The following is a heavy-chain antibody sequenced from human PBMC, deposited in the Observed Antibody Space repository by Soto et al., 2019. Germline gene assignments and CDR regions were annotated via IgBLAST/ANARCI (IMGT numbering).Heavy chain of an antibody. Sequence: GGSLRLSCAASGFTFSSYSMNWVRQAPGKGLEWVSSISSSSSYIYYADSVKGRFTISRDNAKNSLYLQMNSLRAEDTAVYYCARSPRLGEFHFDYWGQGTLVTVSS. D-gene: IGHD3-16*01. CDR1: GFTFSSYS. CDR2: ISSSSSYI. CDR3: ARSPRLGEFHFDY. J-gene: IGHJ4*02. V-gene: IGHV3-21*01.